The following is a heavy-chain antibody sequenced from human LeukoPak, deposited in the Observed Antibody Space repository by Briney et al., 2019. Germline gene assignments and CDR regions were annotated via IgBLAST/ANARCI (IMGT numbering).Heavy chain of an antibody. D-gene: IGHD3-22*01. CDR3: ARQTTNYYDSSGYQLGWFDP. J-gene: IGHJ5*02. V-gene: IGHV4-61*02. CDR1: GGSISSGSYY. CDR2: IYTSGST. Sequence: SETLSLTCTVSGGSISSGSYYWSWIRQPAGKGLEWIGRIYTSGSTSYNPSLKSRVTISVDTSKNQFSLKLSSVTAAGTAVYYCARQTTNYYDSSGYQLGWFDPWGQGTLVTVSS.